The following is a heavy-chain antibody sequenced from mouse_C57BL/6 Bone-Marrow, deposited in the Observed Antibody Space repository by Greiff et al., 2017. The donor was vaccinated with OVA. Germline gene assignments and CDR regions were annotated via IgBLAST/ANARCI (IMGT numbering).Heavy chain of an antibody. CDR1: GYTFTSYG. CDR3: ARKRAMRRLLRYFY. D-gene: IGHD2-3*01. CDR2: IYPRSGNT. Sequence: LQESGAELARPGASVKLSCKASGYTFTSYGISWVKQRTGQGLEWIGEIYPRSGNTYYNEKFKGKATLTADKSSSTAYMELRSLTSEDSAVYFCARKRAMRRLLRYFYWGQGTTLTVSS. V-gene: IGHV1-81*01. J-gene: IGHJ2*01.